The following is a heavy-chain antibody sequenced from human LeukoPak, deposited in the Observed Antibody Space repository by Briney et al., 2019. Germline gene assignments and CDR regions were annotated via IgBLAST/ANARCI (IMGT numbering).Heavy chain of an antibody. D-gene: IGHD5-24*01. CDR1: GGSVSSGSYY. V-gene: IGHV4-61*01. J-gene: IGHJ4*02. CDR3: ARDGYNEGYGY. Sequence: SETLSLTCSVSGGSVSSGSYYWNWIRQPPGKGLEWIGYIYYSGSTNYNPSLKSRVTISIGTSKNQFSLKLSSVTAADTAVYYCARDGYNEGYGYWGQGILVTVSS. CDR2: IYYSGST.